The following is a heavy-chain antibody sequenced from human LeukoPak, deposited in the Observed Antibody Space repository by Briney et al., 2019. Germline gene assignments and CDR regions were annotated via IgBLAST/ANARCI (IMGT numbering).Heavy chain of an antibody. D-gene: IGHD3-10*01. V-gene: IGHV3-48*03. J-gene: IGHJ4*02. CDR1: GFTFSSYE. CDR3: ARLRGSGRVIDY. Sequence: GGSLRLSCAASGFTFSSYEMNWVRQAPGKGLGWVSYISSSGSTIYYADSVKGRFTISRDNAKNSLYLQMNSLRAEDTAVYYCARLRGSGRVIDYWGQGILVTVSS. CDR2: ISSSGSTI.